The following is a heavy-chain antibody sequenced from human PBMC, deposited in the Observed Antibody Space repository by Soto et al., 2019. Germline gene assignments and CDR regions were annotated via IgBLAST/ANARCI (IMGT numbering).Heavy chain of an antibody. CDR2: IYYSGST. CDR1: GGSISNYY. Sequence: QVQLQESGPGLVKPSDTLSLTCTVSGGSISNYYWSWIRQPPGKGLEWIGYIYYSGSTNYNPSLKSRVTISVDTSRSQFFLKLSSVTAADTAVYFCARRLDYGHPRPFDFWGQGTLVTVSS. V-gene: IGHV4-59*07. CDR3: ARRLDYGHPRPFDF. J-gene: IGHJ4*02. D-gene: IGHD4-17*01.